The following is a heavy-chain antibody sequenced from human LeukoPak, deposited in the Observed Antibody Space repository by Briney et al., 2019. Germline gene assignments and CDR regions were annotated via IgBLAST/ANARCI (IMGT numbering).Heavy chain of an antibody. Sequence: SETLSLTCAFYGGSFSGYYWSWIRQPPGKGLEGIGEINHSGSTNYNPSLTSRVTISVDTSKNQFSLKLSSVTAADTAVYYCARKGGRYYGSGSYSSNWFDPWGQGTLVTVSS. CDR3: ARKGGRYYGSGSYSSNWFDP. V-gene: IGHV4-34*01. J-gene: IGHJ5*02. CDR1: GGSFSGYY. CDR2: INHSGST. D-gene: IGHD3-10*01.